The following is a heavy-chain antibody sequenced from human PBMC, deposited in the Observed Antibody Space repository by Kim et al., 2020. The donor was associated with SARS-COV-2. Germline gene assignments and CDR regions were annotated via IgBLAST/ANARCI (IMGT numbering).Heavy chain of an antibody. V-gene: IGHV3-21*01. D-gene: IGHD3-10*01. J-gene: IGHJ4*02. Sequence: YYAASVEGRFTISRDNARNSVYLHMDSLGVDDTAIYYCARGWFGQVGDYWGQGARVTVSS. CDR3: ARGWFGQVGDY.